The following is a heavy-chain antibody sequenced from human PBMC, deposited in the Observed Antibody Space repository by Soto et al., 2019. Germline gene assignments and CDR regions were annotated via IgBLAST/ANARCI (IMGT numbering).Heavy chain of an antibody. Sequence: EVQLVESGGGLVQPGGSLRLSCAASGFTFSSYWMHWVRQVPGKGLVWVSRINSDGGGTNYADSVKGRFTISRDNAKNTLSLQLDSLRAEDTAVYYCAKGADEFDYWGQGTLVTVSS. J-gene: IGHJ4*02. CDR2: INSDGGGT. CDR1: GFTFSSYW. V-gene: IGHV3-74*01. CDR3: AKGADEFDY.